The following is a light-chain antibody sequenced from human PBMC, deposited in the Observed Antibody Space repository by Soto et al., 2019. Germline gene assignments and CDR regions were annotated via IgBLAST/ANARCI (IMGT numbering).Light chain of an antibody. Sequence: DIQLTQSPSFLSASVGDRVTITCRASQGISSYLAWYQQKPGKAPKLLIYAASTLQSGVPSRFSGSGSGTEFTLTTSRLQPEDFATYYCQQLNSYPITFGQGTRLEIK. CDR2: AAS. CDR3: QQLNSYPIT. CDR1: QGISSY. V-gene: IGKV1-9*01. J-gene: IGKJ5*01.